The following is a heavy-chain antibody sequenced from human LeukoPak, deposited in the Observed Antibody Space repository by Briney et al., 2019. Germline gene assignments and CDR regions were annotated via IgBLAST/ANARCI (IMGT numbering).Heavy chain of an antibody. CDR1: GFTFSSYS. D-gene: IGHD6-13*01. CDR3: ARPQGSRWDGFDV. Sequence: PGGSLRLSCAASGFTFSSYSMNWVRQAPGKGLEWVSYISSSSSTIYYADSVKGRFTISRDNAKNSLYLQMNSLGAEDTAVYYCARPQGSRWDGFDVWGQGTLVTVSS. V-gene: IGHV3-48*01. J-gene: IGHJ3*01. CDR2: ISSSSSTI.